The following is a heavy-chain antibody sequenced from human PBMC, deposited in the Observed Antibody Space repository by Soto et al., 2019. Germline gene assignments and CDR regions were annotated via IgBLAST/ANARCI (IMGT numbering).Heavy chain of an antibody. CDR3: ARVRDFWSGHPFDY. Sequence: QVQLVQSGAEVQKPGASVKVSCKASGYTFTSYGISWVRQAPGQGLEWMGWISAHSGNTHYAQKVQGRGTVTTDNSTSTAYMELRSLRSDDTGVYYCARVRDFWSGHPFDYWGQGTLVTVSS. CDR1: GYTFTSYG. CDR2: ISAHSGNT. V-gene: IGHV1-18*01. J-gene: IGHJ4*02. D-gene: IGHD3-3*01.